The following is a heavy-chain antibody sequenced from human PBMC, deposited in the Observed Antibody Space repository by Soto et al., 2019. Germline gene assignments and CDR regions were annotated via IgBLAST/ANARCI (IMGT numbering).Heavy chain of an antibody. CDR2: AHHSGRT. D-gene: IGHD3-16*02. Sequence: SETLSLTCTVSGGSMSSSNWWSWVRQSPGKGLEWIGEAHHSGRTNYNPSLKSRVTISVDKSKNHFSLKLSSVTAADTAVYYCARDPSYYDYVWGSYRYTPNWFDPWGQGTLVTVSS. J-gene: IGHJ5*02. V-gene: IGHV4-4*02. CDR1: GGSMSSSNW. CDR3: ARDPSYYDYVWGSYRYTPNWFDP.